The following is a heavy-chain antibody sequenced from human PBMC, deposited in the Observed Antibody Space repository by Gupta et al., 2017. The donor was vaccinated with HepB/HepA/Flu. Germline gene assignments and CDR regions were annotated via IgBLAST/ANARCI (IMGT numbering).Heavy chain of an antibody. Sequence: EVQLLESGGGLVQPGGSLRLSCAASGFTFSSYAMSWVRKAPGKGLEWVSAISGSGGSTYYADSVKGRFTISRDNSKNTLYLQMNSLRAEDTAVYYCATLRGGYCSGGSCPLGPHYYYYGMDVWGQGTTVTVSS. D-gene: IGHD2-15*01. CDR3: ATLRGGYCSGGSCPLGPHYYYYGMDV. CDR1: GFTFSSYA. CDR2: ISGSGGST. V-gene: IGHV3-23*01. J-gene: IGHJ6*02.